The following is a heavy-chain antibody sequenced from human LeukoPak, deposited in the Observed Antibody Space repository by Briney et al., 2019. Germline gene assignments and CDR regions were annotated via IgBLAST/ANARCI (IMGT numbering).Heavy chain of an antibody. CDR1: GGSISGFY. CDR3: ARDRDSSGWFDY. J-gene: IGHJ4*02. Sequence: SETLSLTCTVSGGSISGFYWGWVRQPPGKGLEWIGFIYYSGSANYNPSLKSRVTISLDMSKNQFALTLSSVTAADTAFYYGARDRDSSGWFDYWGEGALVTVSS. CDR2: IYYSGSA. V-gene: IGHV4-59*01. D-gene: IGHD6-19*01.